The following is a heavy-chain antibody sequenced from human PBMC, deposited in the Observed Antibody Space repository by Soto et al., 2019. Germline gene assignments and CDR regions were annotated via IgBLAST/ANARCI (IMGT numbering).Heavy chain of an antibody. CDR1: DGSISSGGYY. CDR3: ARDSRIAGAVRGYYYYGMDV. J-gene: IGHJ6*02. Sequence: QVQLQESGPGLVKPSQTLSLTCTVSDGSISSGGYYWSWIRQHPGKGLEWIGYIYYSGSTYYNPSLKSRVTISVDTSKNQFSLKLSSVTAADTAVYYCARDSRIAGAVRGYYYYGMDVWGQGTTVTVSS. CDR2: IYYSGST. V-gene: IGHV4-31*03. D-gene: IGHD6-19*01.